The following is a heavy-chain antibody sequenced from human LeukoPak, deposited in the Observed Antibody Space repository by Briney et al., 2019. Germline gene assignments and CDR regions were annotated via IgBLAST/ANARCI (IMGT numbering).Heavy chain of an antibody. Sequence: SETLSLTCTVSGGSLSSYYWSWIRQPPGKGLEWIGYIYYSGSTNYNPSLTSRVTIAVATSKNQFSLKLSSVTAADTAVYYCAGAVCGEFLDLWGEETLVTVSS. CDR3: AGAVCGEFLDL. J-gene: IGHJ5*02. CDR1: GGSLSSYY. V-gene: IGHV4-59*01. CDR2: IYYSGST. D-gene: IGHD3-10*01.